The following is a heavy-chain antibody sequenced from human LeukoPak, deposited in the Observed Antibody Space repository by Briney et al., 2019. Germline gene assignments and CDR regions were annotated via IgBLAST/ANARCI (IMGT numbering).Heavy chain of an antibody. V-gene: IGHV4-4*07. Sequence: SETLSLTCTVSGGSISSYDWSWVRRPAGKGLEWIGRIYTSGSTNYNPSLKSRVTMAIDTSENQFSLKLTSVTAADTAVYYCASVGDIVVVPTDVWWFDPWGQGTMVTVSS. D-gene: IGHD2-2*01. CDR2: IYTSGST. CDR3: ASVGDIVVVPTDVWWFDP. CDR1: GGSISSYD. J-gene: IGHJ5*02.